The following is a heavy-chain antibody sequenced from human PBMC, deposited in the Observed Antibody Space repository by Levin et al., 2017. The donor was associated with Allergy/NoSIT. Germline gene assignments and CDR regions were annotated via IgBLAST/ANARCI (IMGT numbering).Heavy chain of an antibody. J-gene: IGHJ5*02. Sequence: GGSLRLSCAASGFTFSDYWMTWVRQPPGKGLEWVANINQDGTQKHHADSVKGRFTISRDNAENSLFLQMNYLGTDDTAVYFCARDTTVGGEAWGQGTLVTVSS. D-gene: IGHD4-11*01. CDR2: INQDGTQK. CDR3: ARDTTVGGEA. V-gene: IGHV3-7*03. CDR1: GFTFSDYW.